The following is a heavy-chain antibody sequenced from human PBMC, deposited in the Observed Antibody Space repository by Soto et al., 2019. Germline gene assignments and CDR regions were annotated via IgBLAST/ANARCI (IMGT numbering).Heavy chain of an antibody. J-gene: IGHJ5*02. Sequence: SETLSLTCAVSGGSISGSYYYWGWLRQSPGKGPEWIGSVFYTGFTSYNPSLESRVSVSVDTSKNQFSLKVSGVSAADTAMYYCARANVWNAGFFAINSFDPWGQGTLVTVSS. V-gene: IGHV4-39*01. CDR1: GGSISGSYYY. D-gene: IGHD1-1*01. CDR2: VFYTGFT. CDR3: ARANVWNAGFFAINSFDP.